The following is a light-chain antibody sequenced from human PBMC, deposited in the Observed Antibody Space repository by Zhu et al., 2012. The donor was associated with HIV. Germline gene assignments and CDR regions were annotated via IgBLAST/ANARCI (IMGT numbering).Light chain of an antibody. J-gene: IGKJ2*01. CDR1: QSINRW. Sequence: DVQLTQSPSFPSASVGDRVTITCRASQSINRWLAWYQQKPGKAPKLLIYKASNLESGVPSRFSGSGSGTQFTLTISSLQPDDFATYYCQQYSSLYTFGQGTKLEIK. V-gene: IGKV1-5*03. CDR3: QQYSSLYT. CDR2: KAS.